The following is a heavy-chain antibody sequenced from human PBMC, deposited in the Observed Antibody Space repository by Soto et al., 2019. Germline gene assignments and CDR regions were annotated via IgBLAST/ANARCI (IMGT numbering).Heavy chain of an antibody. CDR2: NSGYNGNT. D-gene: IGHD6-19*01. CDR3: ARVKGSGWLNWFDP. J-gene: IGHJ5*02. V-gene: IGHV1-18*01. CDR1: GYTFNSYG. Sequence: QVQLVQSGAEVKKPGASVKVSCKATGYTFNSYGISWVRQAPGQGLEWMGWNSGYNGNTNYAQKLQGRVTMTTDTYTSTAYMELRSLRSDDTAVYYCARVKGSGWLNWFDPWGQGTPVTVSS.